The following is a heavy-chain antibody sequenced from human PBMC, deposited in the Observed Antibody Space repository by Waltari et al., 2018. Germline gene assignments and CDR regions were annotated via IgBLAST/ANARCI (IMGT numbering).Heavy chain of an antibody. CDR1: GGAISTGEYY. CDR3: AREVITGTTYFDY. D-gene: IGHD1-7*01. V-gene: IGHV4-30-4*01. J-gene: IGHJ4*02. CDR2: IYYSGST. Sequence: QVQLQESGPGLEKPSQTLSLAGTVSGGAISTGEYYWGCNRQPPGKGLEWIGYIYYSGSTYYNPSLKSRVTISVDTSKNQFSLKLSSVTAADTAVYYCAREVITGTTYFDYWGQGTLVTVSS.